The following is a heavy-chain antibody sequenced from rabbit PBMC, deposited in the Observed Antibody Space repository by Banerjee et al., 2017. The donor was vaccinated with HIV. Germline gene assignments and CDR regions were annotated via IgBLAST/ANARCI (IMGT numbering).Heavy chain of an antibody. D-gene: IGHD8-1*01. Sequence: QSLEESGGGLVKPGGSLKLSCKASGFDFSSYGVSWVRQAPGKGLEGIACIYTGSSGSTYYASGAKGRFTISKTSSTTVTLQRTSLTVADTAAYYCARVDGGRSSPNLWGPGTLVTAS. CDR1: GFDFSSYG. J-gene: IGHJ4*01. CDR2: IYTGSSGST. CDR3: ARVDGGRSSPNL. V-gene: IGHV1S40*01.